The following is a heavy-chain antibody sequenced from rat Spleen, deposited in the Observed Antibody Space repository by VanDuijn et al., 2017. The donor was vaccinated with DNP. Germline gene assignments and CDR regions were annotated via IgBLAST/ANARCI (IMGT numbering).Heavy chain of an antibody. D-gene: IGHD1-4*01. CDR2: IWAGGST. Sequence: QVQLEESGPGLMQPSETLSLTCTVSGFSLTSNGVGWVRQPLGKGLVWMGTIWAGGSTNYNSAVQSRLSISRDTSKSQVFLKMNSLQPEDTGTCYCARHFGPTDYFDYWGQGVMVTVSS. V-gene: IGHV2-72*01. CDR3: ARHFGPTDYFDY. J-gene: IGHJ2*01. CDR1: GFSLTSNG.